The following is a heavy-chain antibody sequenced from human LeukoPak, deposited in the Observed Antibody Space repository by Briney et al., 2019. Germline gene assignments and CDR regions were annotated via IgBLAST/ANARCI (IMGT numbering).Heavy chain of an antibody. D-gene: IGHD3-22*01. CDR2: ISGSGGST. CDR1: GFAFSRPA. CDR3: AKVMGYYYDSSGYYPFDY. Sequence: GGSLRLSCAASGFAFSRPAMHWLRQAPGKGLEWVSAISGSGGSTYYADSVKGRFTISRDNSKNTLYLQMNSLRAEDTAVYYCAKVMGYYYDSSGYYPFDYWGQGTLVTVSS. V-gene: IGHV3-23*01. J-gene: IGHJ4*02.